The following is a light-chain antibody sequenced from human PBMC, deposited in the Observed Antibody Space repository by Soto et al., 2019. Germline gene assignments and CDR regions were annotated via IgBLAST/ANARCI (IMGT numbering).Light chain of an antibody. Sequence: QSVLTQPPSVSGAPGQRVTISCAGGSSSIGAGYDVHWYQQLPGTAPKLLIYGNFNRPSGVPDRFSGSKSGTSASLAITGLQAGDEADYYCSSYTSTTLVFGGGTKVTVL. J-gene: IGLJ2*01. V-gene: IGLV1-40*01. CDR1: SSSIGAGYD. CDR3: SSYTSTTLV. CDR2: GNF.